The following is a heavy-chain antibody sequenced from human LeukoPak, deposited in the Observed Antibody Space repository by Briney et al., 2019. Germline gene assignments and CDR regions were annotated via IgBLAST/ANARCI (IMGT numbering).Heavy chain of an antibody. CDR3: ARDPRDASGSYYHENPYH. J-gene: IGHJ5*02. V-gene: IGHV3-23*01. D-gene: IGHD3-10*01. CDR1: GFTFSNYA. Sequence: GGSLRLSCAASGFTFSNYAMSWVRQAPGKGLEWVSTVGGRGDITFYADSVKGRFTISRDNSKNTLYLQMDSLRVEGTAVYYCARDPRDASGSYYHENPYHWGQGTLVTVSA. CDR2: VGGRGDIT.